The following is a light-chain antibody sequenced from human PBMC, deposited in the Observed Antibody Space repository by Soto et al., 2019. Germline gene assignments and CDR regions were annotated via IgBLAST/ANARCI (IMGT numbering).Light chain of an antibody. Sequence: TVLTQSPASLCLSPGERATLSCKASQSIGNSLGWFQQKPGQAPRLLIDDAVNTATGIPARFTGSGSGSDFTLTLSSLEPEAFGVYYCRQRYNWPLAFGGGTKVEIK. J-gene: IGKJ4*01. CDR2: DAV. CDR1: QSIGNS. CDR3: RQRYNWPLA. V-gene: IGKV3-11*01.